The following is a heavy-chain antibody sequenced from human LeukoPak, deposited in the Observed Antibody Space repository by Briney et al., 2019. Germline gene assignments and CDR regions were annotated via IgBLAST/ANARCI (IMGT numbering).Heavy chain of an antibody. J-gene: IGHJ4*02. CDR1: GNYW. V-gene: IGHV3-74*01. CDR3: VSFYETY. CDR2: INSDGSWT. Sequence: GGSLRLSCAASGNYWMHWVRQVPGKGLVWVSHINSDGSWTSYADSVKGRFTISKDNAKNTVYLRMNSLRAEDTAVYYCVSFYETYWGRGTLVTVSS. D-gene: IGHD2/OR15-2a*01.